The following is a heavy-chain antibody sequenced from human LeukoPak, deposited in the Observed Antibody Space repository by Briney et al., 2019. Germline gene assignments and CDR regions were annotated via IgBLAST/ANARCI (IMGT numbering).Heavy chain of an antibody. CDR3: ARLPSDYEKVPFDY. Sequence: ASVKVSCKASGYTFTGYYMHWVRQAPGQGLAWMGWINPNSGGTNYAQKFQGRVTMTRDTSISTAYMELSRLRSDDTAVYYCARLPSDYEKVPFDYWGQGTLVTVSS. J-gene: IGHJ4*02. V-gene: IGHV1-2*02. CDR2: INPNSGGT. CDR1: GYTFTGYY. D-gene: IGHD4-17*01.